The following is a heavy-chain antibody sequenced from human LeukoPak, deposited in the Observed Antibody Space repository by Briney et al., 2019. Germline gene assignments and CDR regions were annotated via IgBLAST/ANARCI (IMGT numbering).Heavy chain of an antibody. V-gene: IGHV4-34*01. CDR1: GGSFSGYY. D-gene: IGHD6-19*01. CDR3: ARQAVAGYGTHYYFDY. CDR2: INHSGST. Sequence: PSETLSLTCAVYGGSFSGYYWSWIRQPPGKGLEWIGEINHSGSTNYNPSLKGRVTISVDTSKNQFSLKLSSVTAADTAVYYCARQAVAGYGTHYYFDYWGQGTLVTVSS. J-gene: IGHJ4*02.